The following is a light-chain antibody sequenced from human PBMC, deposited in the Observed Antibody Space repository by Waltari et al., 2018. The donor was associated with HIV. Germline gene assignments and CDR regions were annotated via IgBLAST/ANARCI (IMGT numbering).Light chain of an antibody. J-gene: IGLJ2*01. CDR2: EVS. CDR1: NTDVGRYNY. V-gene: IGLV2-14*01. CDR3: SSYTSSNTLV. Sequence: QSALTQPASVSASPAQSITISCTGSNTDVGRYNYVSWYQQHPGNAPKLMIYEVSNRPSGGSNRFSGSKSGNTASLTISGLQTEDEADYYCSSYTSSNTLVFGGGTKLTVL.